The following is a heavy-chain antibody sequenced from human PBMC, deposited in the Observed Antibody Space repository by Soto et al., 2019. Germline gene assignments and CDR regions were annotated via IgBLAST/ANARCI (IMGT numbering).Heavy chain of an antibody. Sequence: GGSLRLSCAASGFTFSSYGMHWVRQAPGKGLEWVAVISYDGSNKYYADSVKGRFTISRDNSKNTLYLQMNSLRAEDTAVYYCAKLMSGYDTFDYWGQGTLVTVSS. D-gene: IGHD5-12*01. V-gene: IGHV3-30*18. CDR1: GFTFSSYG. CDR3: AKLMSGYDTFDY. CDR2: ISYDGSNK. J-gene: IGHJ4*02.